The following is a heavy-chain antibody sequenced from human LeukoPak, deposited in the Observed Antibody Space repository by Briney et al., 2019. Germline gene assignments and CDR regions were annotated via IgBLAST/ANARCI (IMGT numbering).Heavy chain of an antibody. V-gene: IGHV3-23*01. CDR1: GLTFNISA. D-gene: IGHD2-2*01. Sequence: PGGSLRLSCGASGLTFNISAINWVRQAPGKGLEWVSSISASGSGTFYADSVKGRFAISRDNSRNMVFLLMNTLRAEDTAIYYCAKVTTDCSSTSCFLPYAFDFWGQGTMVAVSS. CDR3: AKVTTDCSSTSCFLPYAFDF. CDR2: ISASGSGT. J-gene: IGHJ3*01.